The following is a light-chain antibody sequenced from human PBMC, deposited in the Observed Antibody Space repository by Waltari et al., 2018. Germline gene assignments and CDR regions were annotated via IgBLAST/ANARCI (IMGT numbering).Light chain of an antibody. CDR1: ESISRN. Sequence: EIVMTQSPATLSVSLGESVTLSCRASESISRNLAWYQRKPGQAPRLLIYGASTRTTGIPARFSGSGSGTEFTLTISSLQSEDFAIYYCQQFNTWISFGQGTRLEIK. CDR2: GAS. J-gene: IGKJ5*01. V-gene: IGKV3-15*01. CDR3: QQFNTWIS.